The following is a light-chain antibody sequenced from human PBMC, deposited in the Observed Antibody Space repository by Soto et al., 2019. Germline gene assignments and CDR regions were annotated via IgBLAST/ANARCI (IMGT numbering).Light chain of an antibody. J-gene: IGKJ2*01. Sequence: DIQMTQSPSTLSASIGDRVTITCRASQNINNWIAWYQQKPGKAPKFLIYDASTLESGVPSRFSGSGFGTEFSLTISSLQSEDVAVYYCQQYDNWPPYTFGQGTKVDIK. V-gene: IGKV1-5*01. CDR1: QNINNW. CDR3: QQYDNWPPYT. CDR2: DAS.